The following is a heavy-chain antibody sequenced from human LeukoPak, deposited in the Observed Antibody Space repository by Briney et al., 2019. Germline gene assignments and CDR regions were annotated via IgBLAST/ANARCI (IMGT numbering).Heavy chain of an antibody. CDR1: GASITSYY. D-gene: IGHD1-26*01. CDR3: ARSPFVGGVGATSWYFDL. V-gene: IGHV4-4*09. CDR2: IYSSANI. J-gene: IGHJ2*01. Sequence: SETLSLTCTVSGASITSYYWAWIRQPPGKELEWIGNIYSSANINFNPSLKSRVTISLDASKSHFSLKLNSVSAADTAIYYCARSPFVGGVGATSWYFDLWGRGALVTVSS.